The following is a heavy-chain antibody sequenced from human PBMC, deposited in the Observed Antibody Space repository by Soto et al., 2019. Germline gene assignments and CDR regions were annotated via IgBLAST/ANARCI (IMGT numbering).Heavy chain of an antibody. CDR1: GGSISSSSYY. Sequence: PSETLSLTCTVSGGSISSSSYYWGWIRQPPGKGLEWIGSIYYSGSTYYNPSLKSRVTISVDTSKNQFSLKLSSVTAADTAVYYCASLRGAYKWNYGGYFDYWGQGTLVTVSS. V-gene: IGHV4-39*01. J-gene: IGHJ4*02. CDR2: IYYSGST. CDR3: ASLRGAYKWNYGGYFDY. D-gene: IGHD1-7*01.